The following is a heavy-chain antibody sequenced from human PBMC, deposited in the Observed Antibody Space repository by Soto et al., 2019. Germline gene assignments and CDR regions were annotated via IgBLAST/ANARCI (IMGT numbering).Heavy chain of an antibody. D-gene: IGHD3-9*01. CDR2: INHSGSN. J-gene: IGHJ3*02. V-gene: IGHV4-34*01. CDR3: ARGGSNDWQVAFDI. CDR1: GGSFSTYY. Sequence: QLQQWGAGLLKPSETLSLTCVVSGGSFSTYYYNWIRQSPGKGLEWIGEINHSGSNNYSPSLKSRVTMSLDTSKNQFSLKLTSVTAADTAAYYCARGGSNDWQVAFDIWGQGTMVTVSS.